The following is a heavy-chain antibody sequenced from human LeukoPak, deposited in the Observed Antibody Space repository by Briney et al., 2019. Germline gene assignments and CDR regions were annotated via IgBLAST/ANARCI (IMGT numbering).Heavy chain of an antibody. J-gene: IGHJ3*02. CDR2: IYSSGST. Sequence: SETLSLTCTVSGGSISSSSYYWGWLRQPPGKGLEWIGSIYSSGSTYYNPSLKSRVIIIIDTPKNHFSLTLSSVTAADTAVYYCARSDGYGLVGIWGQGTMVTVSS. CDR1: GGSISSSSYY. V-gene: IGHV4-39*07. D-gene: IGHD3-10*01. CDR3: ARSDGYGLVGI.